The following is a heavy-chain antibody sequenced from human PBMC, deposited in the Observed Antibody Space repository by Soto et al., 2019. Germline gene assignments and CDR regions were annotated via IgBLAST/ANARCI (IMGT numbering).Heavy chain of an antibody. CDR1: GGTFSSYA. V-gene: IGHV1-69*13. Sequence: SVKVSCQASGGTFSSYAISWLRQAPGQGLEWMGGIIPIFGTANYAQKFQGRVTITADESTSTAYMELSSLRSEDTAVYYCAGQYYYDSSGYYQLDYWGQGTLVTVSS. CDR2: IIPIFGTA. CDR3: AGQYYYDSSGYYQLDY. J-gene: IGHJ4*02. D-gene: IGHD3-22*01.